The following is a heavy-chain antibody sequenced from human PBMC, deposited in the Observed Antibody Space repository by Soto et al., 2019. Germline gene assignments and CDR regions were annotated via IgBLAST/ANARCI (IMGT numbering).Heavy chain of an antibody. D-gene: IGHD6-13*01. CDR2: IIPIFGTA. Sequence: ASVKVSCKASGGTFSSYAISWVRQAPGQGLEWMGGIIPIFGTANYAQKFQGRVTITGDESTSTAYMELSSLRSEDTAVYYCARDPHSSSWSNLFDPWGQGTLVTVSS. CDR3: ARDPHSSSWSNLFDP. CDR1: GGTFSSYA. V-gene: IGHV1-69*13. J-gene: IGHJ5*02.